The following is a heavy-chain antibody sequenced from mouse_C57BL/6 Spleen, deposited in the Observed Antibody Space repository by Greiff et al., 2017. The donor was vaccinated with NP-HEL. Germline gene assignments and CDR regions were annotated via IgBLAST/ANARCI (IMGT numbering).Heavy chain of an antibody. Sequence: QVQLKESGAELVKPGASVKISCKASGYAFSSYWMNWVKQRPGKGLEWIGQIYPGDGDTNYNGKFKGKATLTADKSSSTAYMQLSSLTSEDSAVYFCARAGDGNYDYWYFDVWGTGTTVTVSS. CDR1: GYAFSSYW. J-gene: IGHJ1*03. CDR2: IYPGDGDT. CDR3: ARAGDGNYDYWYFDV. V-gene: IGHV1-80*01. D-gene: IGHD2-1*01.